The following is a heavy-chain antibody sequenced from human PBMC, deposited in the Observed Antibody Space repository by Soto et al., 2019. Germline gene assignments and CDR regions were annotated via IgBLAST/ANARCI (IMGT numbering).Heavy chain of an antibody. V-gene: IGHV3-23*01. CDR2: IRGSARGNAGDT. J-gene: IGHJ4*02. CDR1: GFTFANYA. D-gene: IGHD6-19*01. CDR3: AKVHPSSGCEH. Sequence: PGGSLRLSCAASGFTFANYAMSWVRQAPGQGLKWVSSIRGSARGNAGDTYYADSVKGRFTVSRDNSKNTLYLQMNSLRAEDTAVYYCAKVHPSSGCEHWGQGTLVTVSS.